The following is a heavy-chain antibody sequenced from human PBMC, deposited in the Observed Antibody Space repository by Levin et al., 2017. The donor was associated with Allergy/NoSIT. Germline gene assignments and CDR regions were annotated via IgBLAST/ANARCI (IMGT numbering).Heavy chain of an antibody. J-gene: IGHJ4*02. D-gene: IGHD3-10*01. CDR2: IDWDDDK. CDR1: GFSLSTGGTR. Sequence: TLSLTCTFSGFSLSTGGTRVNWIRQPPGKALEWVARIDWDDDKFYSTSLRTRVTISKDTSKNQVFLTMTNMDPVDTAIYYCARGHFFGLGSAFDYWGQGLLVAVSS. V-gene: IGHV2-70*04. CDR3: ARGHFFGLGSAFDY.